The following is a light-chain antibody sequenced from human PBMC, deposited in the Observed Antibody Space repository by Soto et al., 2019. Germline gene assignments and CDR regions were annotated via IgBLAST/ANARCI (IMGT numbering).Light chain of an antibody. CDR2: DAS. CDR1: QSISSW. J-gene: IGKJ1*01. Sequence: DIQMTQSPSTLSASVGDRVTITCRASQSISSWLAWYQQKPGKAPKLPIYDASSLESGVPSRFSGSGSGTEFTLTISSLQPDDFATYYCQQYNSYSEFGQGTKV. CDR3: QQYNSYSE. V-gene: IGKV1-5*01.